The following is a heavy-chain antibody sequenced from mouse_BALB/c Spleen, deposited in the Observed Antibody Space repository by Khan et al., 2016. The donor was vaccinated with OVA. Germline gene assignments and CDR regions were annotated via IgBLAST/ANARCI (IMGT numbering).Heavy chain of an antibody. CDR2: IYPFNDDT. Sequence: VQLQQSGPELVKPGASVKMSCEASGYTFTSYVIHWVKQKPGQGLEWIGYIYPFNDDTKYNEKFKGKATLTSDTSSSPAYLELRSLTSEDSAVDYCAKNYRYDLYFDYWGQGTTLTVSS. J-gene: IGHJ2*01. CDR3: AKNYRYDLYFDY. D-gene: IGHD2-14*01. V-gene: IGHV1S136*01. CDR1: GYTFTSYV.